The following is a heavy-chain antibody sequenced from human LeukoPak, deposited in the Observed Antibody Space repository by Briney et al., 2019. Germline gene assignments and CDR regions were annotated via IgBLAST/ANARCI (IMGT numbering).Heavy chain of an antibody. CDR1: GGSISSSSYY. CDR2: IYYSGST. J-gene: IGHJ5*02. CDR3: ARRDYSNYNNWFDP. Sequence: SETLSLTCTVSGGSISSSSYYWGWIRQPPGKGLEWIGSIYYSGSTYYNPSLKSRVTISVDTSKNQFSLKLSSVTAADTAVYYCARRDYSNYNNWFDPWGQGSLVTVSS. D-gene: IGHD4-11*01. V-gene: IGHV4-39*01.